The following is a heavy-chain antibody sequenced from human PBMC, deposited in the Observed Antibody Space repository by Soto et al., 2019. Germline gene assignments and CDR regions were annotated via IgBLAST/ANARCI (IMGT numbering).Heavy chain of an antibody. Sequence: QVQLVQSGAEEKKPGASVKVSCKASGYTFTSYAMHWVRQAPGQRLEWMGWINAGNGNKKHSQKFQGRVTITRDTAASTAYMELSSLTSEDTAVYYCARGGPPIDYWGQGTLVTVSS. V-gene: IGHV1-3*05. CDR2: INAGNGNK. CDR1: GYTFTSYA. J-gene: IGHJ4*02. CDR3: ARGGPPIDY. D-gene: IGHD3-10*01.